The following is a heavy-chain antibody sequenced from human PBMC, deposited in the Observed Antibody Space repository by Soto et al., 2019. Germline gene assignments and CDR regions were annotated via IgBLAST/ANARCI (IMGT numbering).Heavy chain of an antibody. Sequence: SETLSLTCTVSGGSVSSGSYYWSWIRQPPGKGLEWIGYIYYSGSTNYNPSLKSRVTISVDTSKNQFSLKLSSVTAADTAVYYCARTTGDAEIYYYYYMDVWGKGTTVTVSS. CDR3: ARTTGDAEIYYYYYMDV. CDR2: IYYSGST. D-gene: IGHD7-27*01. V-gene: IGHV4-61*01. CDR1: GGSVSSGSYY. J-gene: IGHJ6*03.